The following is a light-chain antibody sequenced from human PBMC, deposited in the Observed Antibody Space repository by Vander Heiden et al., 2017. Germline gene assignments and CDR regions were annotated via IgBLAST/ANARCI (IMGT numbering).Light chain of an antibody. J-gene: IGLJ2*01. CDR3: QAWDRSTVV. CDR2: QDN. CDR1: KLGDKY. V-gene: IGLV3-1*01. Sequence: SYELTQPPSVSVSPGQTASITCSGDKLGDKYACWYQQKPGQSPMLVIYQDNKRPSGIPERFSGSNSGNTATLTISGTQTMDEADYYCQAWDRSTVVLGGGTKVTVL.